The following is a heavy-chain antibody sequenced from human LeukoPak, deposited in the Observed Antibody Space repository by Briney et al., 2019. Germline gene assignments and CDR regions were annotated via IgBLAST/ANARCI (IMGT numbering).Heavy chain of an antibody. CDR3: ARVAVTVVTFDY. CDR1: GGSFRGKY. J-gene: IGHJ4*02. V-gene: IGHV4-34*01. Sequence: SETLSLTCAVYGGSFRGKYWIGIRQPPGKGLEWIGEINHSGSTNYNPSLKSRVTISVDTSKNQFSLKLISVTAADTAVYYCARVAVTVVTFDYWGQGTLVTVSS. CDR2: INHSGST. D-gene: IGHD4-23*01.